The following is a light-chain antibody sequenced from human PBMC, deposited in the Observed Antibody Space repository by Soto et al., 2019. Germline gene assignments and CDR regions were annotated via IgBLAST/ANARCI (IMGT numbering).Light chain of an antibody. Sequence: AIQMTQSPSSLSASTGDRVTITCRASQGISSYLAWYQQKPGKAPKLLIYAASTLQSGVPSRFSGSGSGTDFTLTISSLQSEDFAVYYCQQYDKWPTWTFGQGTKVDIK. V-gene: IGKV1-8*01. CDR1: QGISSY. CDR2: AAS. J-gene: IGKJ1*01. CDR3: QQYDKWPTWT.